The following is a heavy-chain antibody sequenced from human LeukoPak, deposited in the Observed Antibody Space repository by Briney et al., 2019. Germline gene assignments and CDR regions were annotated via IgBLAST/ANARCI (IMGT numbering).Heavy chain of an antibody. CDR3: ASGGYATHYAARLDY. CDR2: IIPIFGTA. D-gene: IGHD5-12*01. CDR1: GGTLSSYA. Sequence: SVKVSCKASGGTLSSYAISWVRQAPGQGLEWMGGIIPIFGTANYAQKFQGRVTITADESTSTAYMELSSLRSEDTAVYYCASGGYATHYAARLDYWGQGTLVTVSS. V-gene: IGHV1-69*01. J-gene: IGHJ4*02.